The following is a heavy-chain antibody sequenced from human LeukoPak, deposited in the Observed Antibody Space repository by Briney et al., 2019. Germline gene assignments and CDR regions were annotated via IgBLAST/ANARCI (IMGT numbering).Heavy chain of an antibody. J-gene: IGHJ4*02. V-gene: IGHV3-11*01. CDR2: ISSSGSTI. Sequence: LSLTCTVSGGSISSGGYYWSWIRQAPGKGLEWVSYISSSGSTIYYADSVKGRFTISRDNAKNSLYLQMNSLRAEDTAVYYCARDRWGYDYWGQGTLVTVSS. D-gene: IGHD3-16*01. CDR3: ARDRWGYDY. CDR1: GGSISSGGYY.